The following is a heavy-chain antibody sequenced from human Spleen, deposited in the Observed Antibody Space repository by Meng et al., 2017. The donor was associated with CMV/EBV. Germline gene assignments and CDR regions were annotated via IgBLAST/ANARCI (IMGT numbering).Heavy chain of an antibody. D-gene: IGHD6-6*01. Sequence: GGSLRLSCEAAGFTFKDYGMHWVRQAPGKGLEWVAFIRYDSYKKYYPDSVKGRFTISRDNSKNTLYLQMNSLRAEDTAVYYCARSLSLSIAWYSSSSDYYYYGMDVWGQGTTVTVSS. V-gene: IGHV3-30*02. CDR3: ARSLSLSIAWYSSSSDYYYYGMDV. J-gene: IGHJ6*02. CDR1: GFTFKDYG. CDR2: IRYDSYKK.